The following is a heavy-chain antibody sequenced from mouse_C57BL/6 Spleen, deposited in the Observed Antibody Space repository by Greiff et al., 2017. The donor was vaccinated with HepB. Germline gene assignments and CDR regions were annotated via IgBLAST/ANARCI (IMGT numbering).Heavy chain of an antibody. CDR3: ARLGAWFAY. CDR1: GYAFTNYL. J-gene: IGHJ3*01. CDR2: INPGSGGT. V-gene: IGHV1-54*01. D-gene: IGHD4-1*01. Sequence: QVQLKQSGAELVRPGTSVKVSCKASGYAFTNYLIEWVKQRPGQGLEWIGVINPGSGGTNYNEKFKGKATLTADKSSSTAYMQLSSLTSEDSAVYFCARLGAWFAYWGQGTLVTVSA.